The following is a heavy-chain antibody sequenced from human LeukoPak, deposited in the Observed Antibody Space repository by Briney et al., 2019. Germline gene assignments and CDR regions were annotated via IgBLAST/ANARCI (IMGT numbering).Heavy chain of an antibody. J-gene: IGHJ4*02. Sequence: PSQTLSLTCTVSGGSISSGFYYWSWIRQPPGKGLEWIGYMYYSGSPNYNPSLKSRVTMSVDTSKNHFSLKLHSVTAADTAMYYCARGGTYRGGADYWGQGTLVTVSS. V-gene: IGHV4-61*03. D-gene: IGHD4-11*01. CDR1: GGSISSGFYY. CDR3: ARGGTYRGGADY. CDR2: MYYSGSP.